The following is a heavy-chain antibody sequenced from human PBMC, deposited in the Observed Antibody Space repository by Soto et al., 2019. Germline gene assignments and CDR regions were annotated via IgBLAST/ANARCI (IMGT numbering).Heavy chain of an antibody. CDR3: ARISANWDYDAFDI. Sequence: SETLSLTCAVYGGSFSGYYWSWIRQPPGRGLEWIGEINHSGSTNYNPSLKSRVTISVDTSKNQFSLKLSSVTAADTAVYYCARISANWDYDAFDIWGQGTMVTVSS. J-gene: IGHJ3*02. V-gene: IGHV4-34*01. CDR1: GGSFSGYY. D-gene: IGHD7-27*01. CDR2: INHSGST.